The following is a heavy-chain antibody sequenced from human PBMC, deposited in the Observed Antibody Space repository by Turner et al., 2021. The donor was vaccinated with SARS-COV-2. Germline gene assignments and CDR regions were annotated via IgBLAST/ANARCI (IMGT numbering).Heavy chain of an antibody. Sequence: EVQLVESGGGLVKPGGSLRLSCAASGFTFSSDSMNWVGQAPGKWLEWVSSISSSSSYIYYADSVKGRFTNSRDNAKNSLYLQMNSLRAEDTAVYYCARSLTAPGYYYDSSGYYTPYYFDYWGQGTLVTVSS. CDR2: ISSSSSYI. V-gene: IGHV3-21*01. D-gene: IGHD3-22*01. J-gene: IGHJ4*02. CDR3: ARSLTAPGYYYDSSGYYTPYYFDY. CDR1: GFTFSSDS.